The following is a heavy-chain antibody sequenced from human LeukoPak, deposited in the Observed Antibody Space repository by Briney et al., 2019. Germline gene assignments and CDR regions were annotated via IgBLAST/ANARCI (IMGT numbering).Heavy chain of an antibody. V-gene: IGHV1-69*05. Sequence: SVKVSCKASGGTFSSYAISWVRQAPGQGLEWMGGIIPIFGTANYAQKFQGRVTITTDESTSTAYMELSSLRSEDTAVYYCAAYCSSTSCYSVDYWGQGTLVTVSS. D-gene: IGHD2-2*02. CDR2: IIPIFGTA. CDR3: AAYCSSTSCYSVDY. J-gene: IGHJ4*02. CDR1: GGTFSSYA.